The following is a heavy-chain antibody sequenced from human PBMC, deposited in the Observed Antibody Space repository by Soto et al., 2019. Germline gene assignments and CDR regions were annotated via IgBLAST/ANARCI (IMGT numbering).Heavy chain of an antibody. CDR1: GFNFNIYA. Sequence: EVQLLESGGGLMQTAGSLRLSCAASGFNFNIYAMTWVRQAPGKGLEWVSTISPGGDSTYFADSVNGRVTISRDNAKNTLSLQINSMRAEDTATYFCAKALGNSYCSCYMGVWGTGTTVTVSS. CDR2: ISPGGDST. J-gene: IGHJ6*03. D-gene: IGHD1-7*01. CDR3: AKALGNSYCSCYMGV. V-gene: IGHV3-23*01.